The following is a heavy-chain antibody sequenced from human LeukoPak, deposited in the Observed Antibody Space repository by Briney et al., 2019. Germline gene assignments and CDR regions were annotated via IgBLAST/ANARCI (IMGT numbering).Heavy chain of an antibody. J-gene: IGHJ4*02. V-gene: IGHV3-23*01. CDR1: GFNFSSYA. Sequence: GSLGLSCAASGFNFSSYAMSWVRQAPGKGLGWVSAISGSGGSTYYADSVKGRFTISRDNSKNTLYLQMNSLRAEDTAVYYCAKDPGSGYYDYWGQGTLVTVSS. D-gene: IGHD3-22*01. CDR3: AKDPGSGYYDY. CDR2: ISGSGGST.